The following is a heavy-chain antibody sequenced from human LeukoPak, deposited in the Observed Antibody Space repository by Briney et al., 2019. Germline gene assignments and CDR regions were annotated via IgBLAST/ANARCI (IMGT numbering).Heavy chain of an antibody. CDR1: GFTFTNYA. Sequence: GGSLRLSCAASGFTFTNYAMSWVRQAPGKGLDWVSAISGGGGSTFYADSVKGRFTISRDNSRNTLYLQMNSLRAEDTAVYYCARRGNMSSHAFDIWGQGTVVTVSS. D-gene: IGHD2/OR15-2a*01. CDR3: ARRGNMSSHAFDI. V-gene: IGHV3-23*01. J-gene: IGHJ3*02. CDR2: ISGGGGST.